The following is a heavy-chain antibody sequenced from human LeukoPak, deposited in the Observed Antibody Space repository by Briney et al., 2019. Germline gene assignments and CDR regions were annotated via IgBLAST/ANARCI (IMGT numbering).Heavy chain of an antibody. Sequence: GGSLRLSCAASGFTFSRYAMSWVRQAPGKGLEWVSAISDSGGSTNYADSVKGRFTISRDNSKNTLCVQMNSLRAEDTAVYYCAKVANRGWGDAFDIWGQGTMVTVS. D-gene: IGHD3-10*01. J-gene: IGHJ3*02. CDR1: GFTFSRYA. V-gene: IGHV3-23*01. CDR2: ISDSGGST. CDR3: AKVANRGWGDAFDI.